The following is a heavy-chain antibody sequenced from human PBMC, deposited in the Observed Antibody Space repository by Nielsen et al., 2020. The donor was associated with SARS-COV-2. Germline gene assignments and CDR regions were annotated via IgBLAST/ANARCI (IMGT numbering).Heavy chain of an antibody. D-gene: IGHD5-18*01. CDR1: GFTFDDYG. CDR3: ARALGYSYGVPYYYYGMDV. CDR2: IHEDGSS. Sequence: GESLKISCTASGFTFDDYGMSWVRQAPGKGLAWVSVIHEDGSSYYADSVEGRFTISRDNSKNILDLHMNSLRAEDTAVYYCARALGYSYGVPYYYYGMDVWGQGTTVTVSS. V-gene: IGHV3-20*04. J-gene: IGHJ6*02.